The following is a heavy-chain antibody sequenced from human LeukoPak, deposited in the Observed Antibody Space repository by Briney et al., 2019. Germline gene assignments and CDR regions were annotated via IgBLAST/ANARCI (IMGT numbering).Heavy chain of an antibody. CDR1: GFTFSSYS. Sequence: GGSPRLSCAASGFTFSSYSMNWVRQAPGKGLEWVSSISSSSSYIYYADSVKGRFTISRDNAKNSLYLQMNSLRAEDTAVYYCAREVVAYCGGDCYSDAFDIWGQGTMVTVSS. V-gene: IGHV3-21*01. CDR2: ISSSSSYI. J-gene: IGHJ3*02. CDR3: AREVVAYCGGDCYSDAFDI. D-gene: IGHD2-21*02.